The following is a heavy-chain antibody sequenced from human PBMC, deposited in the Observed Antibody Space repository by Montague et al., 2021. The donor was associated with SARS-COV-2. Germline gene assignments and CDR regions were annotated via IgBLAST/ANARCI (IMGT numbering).Heavy chain of an antibody. Sequence: LSCAASGLTFSSYDFHWVRQGTGKGLEWVSAVDTAGDPYYADSVKGRFTISRENAKNYVYLQLDSLRAGDTAVYYCARGVKSTIRGIITKRTPLPRGNMDVWGQGTAVIVSS. D-gene: IGHD3-10*01. CDR2: VDTAGDP. V-gene: IGHV3-13*05. CDR3: ARGVKSTIRGIITKRTPLPRGNMDV. CDR1: GLTFSSYD. J-gene: IGHJ6*02.